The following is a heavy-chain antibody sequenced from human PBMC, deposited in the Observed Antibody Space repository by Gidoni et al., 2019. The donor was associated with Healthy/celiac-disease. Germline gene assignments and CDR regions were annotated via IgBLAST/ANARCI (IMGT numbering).Heavy chain of an antibody. J-gene: IGHJ3*02. CDR2: ILPSLGIA. CDR1: GGTFRRYT. V-gene: IGHV1-69*02. D-gene: IGHD6-13*01. CDR3: ARALRIAAQPFDAFEI. Sequence: QVQLVQSGAEVKKTGSSVTVSCKASGGTFRRYTISWVRQAPGQGLEWVGRILPSLGIANSAQKFQGRVTITADKSTSTAYMELSSLRSEDTAVYYCARALRIAAQPFDAFEIWGQGTMVTVSS.